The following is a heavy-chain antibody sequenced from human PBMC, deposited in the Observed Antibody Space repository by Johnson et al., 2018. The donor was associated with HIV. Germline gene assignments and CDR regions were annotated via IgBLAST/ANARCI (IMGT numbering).Heavy chain of an antibody. CDR2: IKRKIEGEAT. D-gene: IGHD3-16*02. CDR3: TTAIVIDAFDI. CDR1: GFTFSNVW. Sequence: EVQLVESGGGLVQPGGSLRLSCAASGFTFSNVWMSWVRQAPGKGLEWVGRIKRKIEGEATDYAAPVKGRFTISRDDSKNTLFLQMSSLKTDDTAVYYCTTAIVIDAFDIWGQGTMVTVSS. V-gene: IGHV3-15*01. J-gene: IGHJ3*02.